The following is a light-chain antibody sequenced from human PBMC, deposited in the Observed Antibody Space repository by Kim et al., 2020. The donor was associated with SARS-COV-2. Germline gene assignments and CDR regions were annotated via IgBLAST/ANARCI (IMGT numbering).Light chain of an antibody. V-gene: IGLV3-1*01. CDR1: KLGHKY. Sequence: SYELTQPPSVSMSPGQTASITCSGDKLGHKYACWYQQKPGQSPVLVIYQDTKRPSGIPERFSGSNSGNTATLTISGTQAMDEAVYYCQAWDSSTAVFGGGTQLTV. J-gene: IGLJ2*01. CDR3: QAWDSSTAV. CDR2: QDT.